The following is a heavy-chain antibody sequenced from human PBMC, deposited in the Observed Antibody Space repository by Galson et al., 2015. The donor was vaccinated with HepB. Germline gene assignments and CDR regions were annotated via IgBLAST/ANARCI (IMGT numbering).Heavy chain of an antibody. CDR1: GFTFSAYT. CDR3: ARGSMEVAASDY. V-gene: IGHV3-21*01. J-gene: IGHJ4*02. Sequence: SLRLSCAASGFTFSAYTMNWVRQAPGKGLEWVSSISTYLFYADSVKGRFTISRDNAKNSLYLQMNSLRAEDTAVYYCARGSMEVAASDYWGQGTLVTVSS. CDR2: ISTYL. D-gene: IGHD2-15*01.